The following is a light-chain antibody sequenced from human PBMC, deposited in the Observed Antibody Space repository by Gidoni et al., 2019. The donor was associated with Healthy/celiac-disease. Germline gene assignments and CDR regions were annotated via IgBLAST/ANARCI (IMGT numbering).Light chain of an antibody. J-gene: IGKJ4*01. CDR1: QSVSSY. CDR3: QQRSNWPLT. V-gene: IGKV3-11*01. Sequence: DIVLTQSPATLSLSPGERATLSCRASQSVSSYLAWYQQKPGKAPRLLIYDASNMATGIPARFSGSASGTDFTLTSSSLEPEDFAVYYCQQRSNWPLTFGGGTKVEIK. CDR2: DAS.